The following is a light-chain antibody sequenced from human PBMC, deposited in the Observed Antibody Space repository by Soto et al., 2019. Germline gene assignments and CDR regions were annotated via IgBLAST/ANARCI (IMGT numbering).Light chain of an antibody. J-gene: IGLJ1*01. CDR3: SSYAGSNNHV. V-gene: IGLV2-8*01. CDR2: DVS. CDR1: SSDVGGYNY. Sequence: QSVLTQPPSASGSPGQSVTISCTGTSSDVGGYNYVSWYQHHPGKAPKLMIYDVSKRPSGVPDRFSGSKSGNTASLTVSGLQAEDEADYYCSSYAGSNNHVFGTGPKVNVL.